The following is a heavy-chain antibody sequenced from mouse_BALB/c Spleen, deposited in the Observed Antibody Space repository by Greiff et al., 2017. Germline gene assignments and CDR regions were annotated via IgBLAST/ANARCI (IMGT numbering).Heavy chain of an antibody. J-gene: IGHJ4*01. CDR2: IYPGNGDT. CDR1: GYTFTSYN. V-gene: IGHV1-12*01. Sequence: LQQSGAELVKPGASVKMSCKASGYTFTSYNMHWVKQTPGQGLEWIGAIYPGNGDTSYNQKFKGKATLTADKSSSTAYMQLSSLTSEDSAVYYCANMDYWGQGTSVTVSS. CDR3: ANMDY.